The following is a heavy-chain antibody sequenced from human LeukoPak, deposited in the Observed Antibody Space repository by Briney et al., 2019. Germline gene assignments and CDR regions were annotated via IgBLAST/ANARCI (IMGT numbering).Heavy chain of an antibody. V-gene: IGHV3-33*01. CDR1: GFTFSSHG. Sequence: GRSLRLSCAASGFTFSSHGMHWVRQAPGKGLEWVAVIWYDGSNKYYADSVKGRFTISRDNSKNTLYLQMNSLRAEDTAVYYCARGGSSSWAKTDYWGQGTLVTVSS. CDR3: ARGGSSSWAKTDY. CDR2: IWYDGSNK. J-gene: IGHJ4*02. D-gene: IGHD6-13*01.